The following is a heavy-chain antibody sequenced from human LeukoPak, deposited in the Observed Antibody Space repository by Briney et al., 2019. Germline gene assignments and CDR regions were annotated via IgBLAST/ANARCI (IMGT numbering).Heavy chain of an antibody. CDR1: GFTFSSYA. J-gene: IGHJ4*02. CDR2: ISYDGSNK. D-gene: IGHD1-26*01. V-gene: IGHV3-30-3*01. CDR3: ARDANLVWEY. Sequence: GGSLRLSCAASGFTFSSYAMHWVRQAPGKGLEWVAVISYDGSNKYYADSVKGRFTISRDNAKNSLYLQMNSLRAEDTAVYYCARDANLVWEYWGQGTLVTVSS.